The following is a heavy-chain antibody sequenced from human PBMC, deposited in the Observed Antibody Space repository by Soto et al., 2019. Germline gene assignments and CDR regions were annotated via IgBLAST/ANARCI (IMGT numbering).Heavy chain of an antibody. V-gene: IGHV3-48*04. CDR1: GFTFSSYS. J-gene: IGHJ5*02. CDR2: ISSSSSTI. D-gene: IGHD4-17*01. CDR3: ARETYGDYGVWFDP. Sequence: GGSLRLSCAASGFTFSSYSMNWVRQAPGKGLEWVSYISSSSSTIYYADSVKGRFTISRDNAKNSLYLQMNSLRAEDTAVYYCARETYGDYGVWFDPWGQGTLVTVSS.